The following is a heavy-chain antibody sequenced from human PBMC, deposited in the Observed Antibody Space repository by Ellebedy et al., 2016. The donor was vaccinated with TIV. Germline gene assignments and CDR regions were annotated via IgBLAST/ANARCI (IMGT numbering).Heavy chain of an antibody. J-gene: IGHJ2*01. V-gene: IGHV3-48*02. CDR3: AREYDGDYLYWYFDL. Sequence: GESLKISCAASGFTFSSYSMNWVRQAPGNGLEWVSYISSSSSTIYYEGSVKGRFTISRDNAKNSLYLQMSSLRDEDTAVYYCAREYDGDYLYWYFDLWGRGTLVTVSS. D-gene: IGHD4-17*01. CDR1: GFTFSSYS. CDR2: ISSSSSTI.